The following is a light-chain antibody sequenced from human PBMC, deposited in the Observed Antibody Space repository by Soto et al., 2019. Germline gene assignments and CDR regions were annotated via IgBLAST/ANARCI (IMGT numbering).Light chain of an antibody. V-gene: IGKV3-20*01. CDR1: QSVSSSY. J-gene: IGKJ5*01. CDR3: QQYGSSPRT. Sequence: EIGLTQSPGTLSLSPGERATLSCRASQSVSSSYLAWYQQKPGQAPRLLIYGASSRATGIPDRFSGSGSGKDFTLTISRLETEDFAVYYCQQYGSSPRTFGQGTRLEIK. CDR2: GAS.